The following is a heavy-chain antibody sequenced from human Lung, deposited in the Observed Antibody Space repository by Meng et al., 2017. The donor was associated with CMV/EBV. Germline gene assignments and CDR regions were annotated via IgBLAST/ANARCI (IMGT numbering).Heavy chain of an antibody. Sequence: GESLKISCAASGFTFSSYEMNWVRQAPGKGLEWVSYISSSGSTIYDGDSVKGRFTISRDNVNNSLYLQMNSLRAEDTAVYYCARDRRETYYYDFWSGYYPYYYYYGMDVWGQGTTVTVS. V-gene: IGHV3-48*03. J-gene: IGHJ6*02. CDR2: ISSSGSTI. CDR3: ARDRRETYYYDFWSGYYPYYYYYGMDV. D-gene: IGHD3-3*01. CDR1: GFTFSSYE.